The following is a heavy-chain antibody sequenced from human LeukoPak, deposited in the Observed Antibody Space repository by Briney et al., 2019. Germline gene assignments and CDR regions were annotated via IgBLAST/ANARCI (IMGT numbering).Heavy chain of an antibody. CDR3: ARVGKEYCSGGSCYPDY. V-gene: IGHV1-2*06. CDR1: GYTFTGYY. Sequence: ASVKVSCEASGYTFTGYYMHWVRQAPGQGLEWMGRINPNSGGINYAQKFQGRVTMTRDTSISTAYMELSRLRSDDTAVYYCARVGKEYCSGGSCYPDYWGQGTLVTVSS. D-gene: IGHD2-15*01. J-gene: IGHJ4*02. CDR2: INPNSGGI.